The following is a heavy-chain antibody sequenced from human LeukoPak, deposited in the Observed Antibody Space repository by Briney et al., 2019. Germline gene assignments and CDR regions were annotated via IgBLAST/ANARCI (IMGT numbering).Heavy chain of an antibody. CDR3: ARDLRNDYGDTGYFDL. V-gene: IGHV1-18*01. J-gene: IGHJ2*01. Sequence: GASVKVSCKASGYTFTSYGISWVRQAPGQGLEWMGWISAYNGNTNYAQKLQGRVTMTTDTSTSTAYMELRSLRSDDTAVYYCARDLRNDYGDTGYFDLWGRGTLVTVSS. CDR2: ISAYNGNT. D-gene: IGHD4-17*01. CDR1: GYTFTSYG.